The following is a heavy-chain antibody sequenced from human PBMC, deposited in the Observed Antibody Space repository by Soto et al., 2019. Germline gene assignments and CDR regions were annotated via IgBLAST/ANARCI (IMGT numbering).Heavy chain of an antibody. Sequence: GGSLRLSCAASGFTFSSYAMSWVRQAPGKGLEWVSGISAGGSSTYYPDSVKGRFTISRDNSKNTLYLQMNSLRVEDTAVYYCADTGELHYNFDYWGHGSQVTV. J-gene: IGHJ4*01. CDR2: ISAGGSST. CDR3: ADTGELHYNFDY. D-gene: IGHD1-1*01. CDR1: GFTFSSYA. V-gene: IGHV3-23*01.